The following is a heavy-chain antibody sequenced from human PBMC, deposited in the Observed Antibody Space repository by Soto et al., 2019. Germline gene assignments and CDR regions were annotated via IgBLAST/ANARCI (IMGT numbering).Heavy chain of an antibody. CDR2: ISYDGSNK. J-gene: IGHJ6*02. CDR1: GFTFSSYA. Sequence: QVQLVESGGGVVQPGRSLRLSCAASGFTFSSYAMHWVRQAPGKGLEWVAVISYDGSNKYYADSVKGRFTISRDNSKNTLYLQMNSLRAEDTAVYYCARAMRIDTAMVRLYYYYGMDVWGQGTTVTVSS. V-gene: IGHV3-30-3*01. CDR3: ARAMRIDTAMVRLYYYYGMDV. D-gene: IGHD5-18*01.